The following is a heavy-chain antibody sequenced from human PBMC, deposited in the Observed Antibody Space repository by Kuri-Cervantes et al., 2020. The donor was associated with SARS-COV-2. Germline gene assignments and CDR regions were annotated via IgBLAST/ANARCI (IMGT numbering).Heavy chain of an antibody. CDR2: VKTNSGNT. Sequence: ASVKVSCKAPETTFPNYDINWVRQATGQGLEWMGMVKTNSGNTLYAQIFQGRVTMTRNTSISTAYMELSSLRSEDTAVYYCARVLIAARPGSDYWGQGTLVTVSS. CDR1: ETTFPNYD. V-gene: IGHV1-8*01. D-gene: IGHD6-6*01. J-gene: IGHJ4*02. CDR3: ARVLIAARPGSDY.